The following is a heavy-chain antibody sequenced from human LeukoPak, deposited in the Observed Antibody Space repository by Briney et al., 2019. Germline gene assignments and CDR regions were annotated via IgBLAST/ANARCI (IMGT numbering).Heavy chain of an antibody. CDR3: VGHVDYGGNSAIDY. CDR1: GGSISSGGYY. CDR2: IYHSGST. D-gene: IGHD4-23*01. Sequence: SETLSLTCTVSGGSISSGGYYWSCIRQPPGKGLEWIGYIYHSGSTYYNPSLKSRVTISVDRSKNQFSLKLSSVTAADTAVYYCVGHVDYGGNSAIDYWGQGTLVTVSS. V-gene: IGHV4-30-2*01. J-gene: IGHJ4*02.